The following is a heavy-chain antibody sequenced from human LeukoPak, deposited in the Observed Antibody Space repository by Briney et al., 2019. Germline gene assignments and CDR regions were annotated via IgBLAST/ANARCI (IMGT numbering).Heavy chain of an antibody. D-gene: IGHD3-22*01. CDR2: INAGNGNT. J-gene: IGHJ4*02. CDR1: GYTFTSYA. CDR3: ARGGYFDDSSGYYSFDY. V-gene: IGHV1-3*01. Sequence: ASVKVSCKASGYTFTSYAMHWVRQAPGQRLEWMGWINAGNGNTKYSQKFQGRVTITRDTSASTAYMELSSLRPEDTAVYYCARGGYFDDSSGYYSFDYWGQGTLVTVSS.